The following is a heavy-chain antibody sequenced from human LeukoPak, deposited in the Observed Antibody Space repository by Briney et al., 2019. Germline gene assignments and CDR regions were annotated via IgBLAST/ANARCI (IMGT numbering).Heavy chain of an antibody. CDR2: INHSGST. D-gene: IGHD6-13*01. J-gene: IGHJ4*02. Sequence: SETLSLTCAVYGGSFSGYYWSWIRQPPGKGLEWIGEINHSGSTNYNPSLKSRVTISVDTSKNQFSLKLSSVTAADTAVYYCASAVQGSSGGGYFDYWGQGTLVTVSS. CDR3: ASAVQGSSGGGYFDY. V-gene: IGHV4-34*01. CDR1: GGSFSGYY.